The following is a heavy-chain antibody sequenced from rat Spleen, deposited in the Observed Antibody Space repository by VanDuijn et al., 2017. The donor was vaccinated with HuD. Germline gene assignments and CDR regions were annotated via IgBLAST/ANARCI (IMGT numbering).Heavy chain of an antibody. V-gene: IGHV2S61*01. D-gene: IGHD1-1*01. Sequence: VQLKESGPGLVQPSQTLSLTCTVSGFSLSNYGVIWFRQPPGKGLEWMGLMWNDGDTAYNSALKSRLSISRDTSKSQVFLKMNNLQTEDTAMYFCALQPGDYWGQGVMVTVSS. CDR3: ALQPGDY. CDR1: GFSLSNYG. J-gene: IGHJ2*01. CDR2: MWNDGDT.